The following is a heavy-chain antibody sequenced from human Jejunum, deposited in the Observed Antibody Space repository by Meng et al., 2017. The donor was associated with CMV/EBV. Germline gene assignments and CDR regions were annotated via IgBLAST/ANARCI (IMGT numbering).Heavy chain of an antibody. Sequence: QITLKVAGPPLLKTTKTLTLTFSLSGFSPSTSGEGVGWIRQPPGKALEWLALIYRGDDKRYSPSLNSRLTIAKDTSKNEVVLTLTNMGPIDTGTYYCAHFVGGYYPSRPDYWRQGTLVTVSS. J-gene: IGHJ4*02. CDR3: AHFVGGYYPSRPDY. D-gene: IGHD1-26*01. CDR1: GFSPSTSGEG. V-gene: IGHV2-5*02. CDR2: IYRGDDK.